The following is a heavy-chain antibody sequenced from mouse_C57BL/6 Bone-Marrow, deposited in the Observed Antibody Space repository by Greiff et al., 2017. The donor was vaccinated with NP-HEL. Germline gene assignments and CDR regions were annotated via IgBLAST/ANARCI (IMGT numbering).Heavy chain of an antibody. CDR2: IRSKSNNYAT. CDR1: GFSFNTYA. J-gene: IGHJ4*01. D-gene: IGHD2-1*01. Sequence: EVKLMESGGGLVQPKGSLKLSCAASGFSFNTYAMNWVRQAPGKGLEWVARIRSKSNNYATYYADSVKDRFTISRDDSESMLYLQMNNLKTEDTAMYYCVRHEDYGNSYAMDYWGQGTSVTVSS. CDR3: VRHEDYGNSYAMDY. V-gene: IGHV10-1*01.